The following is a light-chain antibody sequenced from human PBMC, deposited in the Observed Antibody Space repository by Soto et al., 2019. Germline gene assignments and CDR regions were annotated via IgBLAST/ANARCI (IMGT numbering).Light chain of an antibody. J-gene: IGKJ1*01. V-gene: IGKV1-5*03. Sequence: DIQLTQAPSFLSASAGDRVSITCRASQAISSYLAWYQQKPGRAPKLLIYKASTLKSGVPSRFSGSGSGTEFTLTISSLQPDDFGTYYCQEYNSYWTFGQGTKVDTK. CDR3: QEYNSYWT. CDR2: KAS. CDR1: QAISSY.